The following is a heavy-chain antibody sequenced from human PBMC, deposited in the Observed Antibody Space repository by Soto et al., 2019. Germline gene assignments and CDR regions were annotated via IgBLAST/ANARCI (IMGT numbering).Heavy chain of an antibody. CDR3: ARDREGQPHLLQLTDY. Sequence: PGGSLRLSCAASGFTFNYHSMHWVRQAPGKGLQWVAVISYDGSSKYYTDSVTGRFTISRDNSKNILYLQMNSLRPEDTAVYSCARDREGQPHLLQLTDYWGPGTLLSL. J-gene: IGHJ4*02. D-gene: IGHD6-6*01. CDR2: ISYDGSSK. CDR1: GFTFNYHS. V-gene: IGHV3-30-3*01.